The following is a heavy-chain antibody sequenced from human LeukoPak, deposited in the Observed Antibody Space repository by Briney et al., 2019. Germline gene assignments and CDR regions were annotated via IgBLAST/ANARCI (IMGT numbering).Heavy chain of an antibody. CDR1: GFTFSSYE. CDR3: ARVGFPYYFDY. Sequence: GGSLRLSCAASGFTFSSYEMNWVRQAPGKGLEWVSYISSSGSTIYYADSVKGRFTISRDNAKNSLYLQMNGLRAEDTAVYYCARVGFPYYFDYWGQGTLVTVSS. CDR2: ISSSGSTI. J-gene: IGHJ4*02. D-gene: IGHD3-10*01. V-gene: IGHV3-48*03.